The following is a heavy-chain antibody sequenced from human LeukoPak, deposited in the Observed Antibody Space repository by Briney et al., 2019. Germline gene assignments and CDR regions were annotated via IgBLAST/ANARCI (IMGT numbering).Heavy chain of an antibody. CDR3: ARDSQQLAIDY. Sequence: GGSLRLSCAASGFTFSSYSMNWVRQAPGKGLEWVSSTSSSSSYIYYADSVKGRFTISRDNAKNSLYLQMNSLRAEDTAVYYCARDSQQLAIDYWGQGTLVTVSS. V-gene: IGHV3-21*01. CDR2: TSSSSSYI. D-gene: IGHD6-13*01. J-gene: IGHJ4*02. CDR1: GFTFSSYS.